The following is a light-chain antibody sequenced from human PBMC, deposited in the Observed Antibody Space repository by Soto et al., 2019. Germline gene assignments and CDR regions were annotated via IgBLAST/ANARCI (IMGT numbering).Light chain of an antibody. CDR2: AAS. V-gene: IGKV1-39*01. J-gene: IGKJ4*01. CDR3: QQSYSDPLT. CDR1: QNISNY. Sequence: DIQMTQSPSSLSASVGDRVTITCRASQNISNYLNWYQQTPGKAPNFLIYAASSLQSGVPSRFSGSGSGTDFTLTVSGLQPEDSATYYCQQSYSDPLTFGGGTKVEIK.